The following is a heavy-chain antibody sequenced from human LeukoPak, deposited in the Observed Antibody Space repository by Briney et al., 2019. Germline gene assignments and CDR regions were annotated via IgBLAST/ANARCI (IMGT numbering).Heavy chain of an antibody. CDR1: GFIFSSHE. D-gene: IGHD3-22*01. Sequence: GGSLRLSCEASGFIFSSHEMNWVRQSTGKGLEWLSYISGDGTTIHYEDSVKGRFTISRDNAKKSLSQQMNSLRVEDTAVYYCVRRESSGFFYYFDHWGQGVLVTVSP. CDR2: ISGDGTTI. V-gene: IGHV3-48*03. CDR3: VRRESSGFFYYFDH. J-gene: IGHJ4*02.